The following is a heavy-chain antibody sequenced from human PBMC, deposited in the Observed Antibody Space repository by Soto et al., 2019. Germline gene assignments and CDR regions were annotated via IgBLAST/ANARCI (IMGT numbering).Heavy chain of an antibody. CDR3: VREPYGDRQYFDY. J-gene: IGHJ4*02. V-gene: IGHV3-30*04. Sequence: PGGSLRLSCTGSGFTFNSLSLHWVRQGPDKGLEWVAVVSFDGKVTYYADSVKGRFTVSRDNSKNTIYLQANSLRAEDTAVYYCVREPYGDRQYFDYCGKGTSVPVSS. D-gene: IGHD2-21*02. CDR1: GFTFNSLS. CDR2: VSFDGKVT.